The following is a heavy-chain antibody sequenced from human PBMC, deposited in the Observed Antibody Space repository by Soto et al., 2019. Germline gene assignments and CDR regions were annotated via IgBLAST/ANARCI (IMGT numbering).Heavy chain of an antibody. V-gene: IGHV4-59*04. J-gene: IGHJ3*02. CDR3: AKGGSGSYSNAFDI. D-gene: IGHD3-10*01. CDR2: IYYSGST. CDR1: GGSLSSYY. Sequence: SETLSLTCTVSGGSLSSYYWSWIRQSPGKGLENLGYIYYSGSTYYNPSLKSRVTISVDTSKNQFSLKLSSVTAADTAVYYCAKGGSGSYSNAFDIWGQGTMVTVSS.